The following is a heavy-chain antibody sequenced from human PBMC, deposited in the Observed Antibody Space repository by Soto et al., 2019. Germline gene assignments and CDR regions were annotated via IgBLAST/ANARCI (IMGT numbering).Heavy chain of an antibody. V-gene: IGHV1-69*02. CDR3: ARFHYDILTDMNWFDP. Sequence: QVQLVQSGAEVKKPGSSVKVSCKASGGTFSSYTISWVRQAPGQGLEWMGRIIPILGIANYAQKFQGRVTITADKSTSTAYMELSSLRSEDTAVYYCARFHYDILTDMNWFDPWGQGTLVTVSS. J-gene: IGHJ5*02. D-gene: IGHD3-9*01. CDR1: GGTFSSYT. CDR2: IIPILGIA.